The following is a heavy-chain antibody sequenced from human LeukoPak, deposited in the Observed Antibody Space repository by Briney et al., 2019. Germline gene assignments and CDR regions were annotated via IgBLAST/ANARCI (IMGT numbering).Heavy chain of an antibody. J-gene: IGHJ6*03. D-gene: IGHD2-21*02. V-gene: IGHV3-7*04. CDR2: IKQDGSEK. CDR1: GFTFSSYW. CDR3: ARGPRCGGDCYSTYYYYMDV. Sequence: GGSLRLSCAASGFTFSSYWMSWVRQAPGKGLEWVANIKQDGSEKYYVDSVKGRFTISRDNAKNSLYLQMNSLRAEDTAVYYCARGPRCGGDCYSTYYYYMDVWGKGTTVTISS.